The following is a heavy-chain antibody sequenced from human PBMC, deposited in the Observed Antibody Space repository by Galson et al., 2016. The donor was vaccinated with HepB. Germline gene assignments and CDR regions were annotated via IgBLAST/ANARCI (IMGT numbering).Heavy chain of an antibody. CDR2: IYYTGST. Sequence: SETLSLTCSVSGASVNSGGYLWSWIRQPPGKGLQWIGYIYYTGSTNYNPSVKSRVSMSMDTSNNQFSLKVTSVTAADTALYYCARARGRSFGESPEAYFDFWGQGTLVSVSS. D-gene: IGHD3-10*01. J-gene: IGHJ4*02. V-gene: IGHV4-61*08. CDR1: GASVNSGGYL. CDR3: ARARGRSFGESPEAYFDF.